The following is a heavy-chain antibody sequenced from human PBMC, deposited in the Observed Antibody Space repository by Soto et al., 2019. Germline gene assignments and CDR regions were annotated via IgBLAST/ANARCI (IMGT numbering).Heavy chain of an antibody. Sequence: DVHLLESGGGLVQPGGSLRLSCAASGFTFSSYAMGWVRQAPGEGLEWVSSIGGSGSYTYYADSVKGRFTISRDNFKSTLYLQMNSLRAEDTAVYYCAKDHLAPYSKGWAIRFDPWGQGTLVTVSS. V-gene: IGHV3-23*01. CDR3: AKDHLAPYSKGWAIRFDP. D-gene: IGHD6-19*01. CDR2: IGGSGSYT. CDR1: GFTFSSYA. J-gene: IGHJ5*02.